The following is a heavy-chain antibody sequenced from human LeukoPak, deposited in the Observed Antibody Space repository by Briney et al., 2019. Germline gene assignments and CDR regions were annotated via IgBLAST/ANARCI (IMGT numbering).Heavy chain of an antibody. D-gene: IGHD3-22*01. CDR2: TSGSGST. V-gene: IGHV4-4*07. Sequence: SETLSLTCAVSGDSISGYYWSWIRHPAEKGLEWIARTSGSGSTNYNPSLKSRVTLSVDTSKNQFSLNLNSVTAADTAVYYCARDRTYYDSTGYYYDFWGQGTLVTVSS. CDR1: GDSISGYY. J-gene: IGHJ4*02. CDR3: ARDRTYYDSTGYYYDF.